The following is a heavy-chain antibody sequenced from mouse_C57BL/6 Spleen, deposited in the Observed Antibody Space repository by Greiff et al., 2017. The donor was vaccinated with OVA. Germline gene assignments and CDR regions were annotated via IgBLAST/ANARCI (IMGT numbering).Heavy chain of an antibody. CDR2: IDPSDSYT. V-gene: IGHV1-69*01. CDR3: AYGYYFDY. D-gene: IGHD1-1*02. Sequence: VQLQQPGAELVMPGASVKLSCKASGYTFTSYWMHWVKQRPGQGLEWIGEIDPSDSYTNYNQKFKGKSTLTVDKSSSTAYMQLSSLTSEDSAVYYCAYGYYFDYWGQGTTLTVSS. CDR1: GYTFTSYW. J-gene: IGHJ2*01.